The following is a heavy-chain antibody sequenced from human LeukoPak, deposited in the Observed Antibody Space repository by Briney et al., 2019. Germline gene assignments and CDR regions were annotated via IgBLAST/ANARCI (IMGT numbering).Heavy chain of an antibody. D-gene: IGHD6-13*01. Sequence: GGSLRLSRAASGLTFSNAWMNWVRQAPGKGLEWVGRIKSTADGGTTDYAAVVKGRFTISRDDSKNTLYVQMNNLKTEDTGIYYCTTGYSSTWHDGYWGQRTLVTVSS. CDR3: TTGYSSTWHDGY. J-gene: IGHJ4*02. CDR1: GLTFSNAW. V-gene: IGHV3-15*01. CDR2: IKSTADGGTT.